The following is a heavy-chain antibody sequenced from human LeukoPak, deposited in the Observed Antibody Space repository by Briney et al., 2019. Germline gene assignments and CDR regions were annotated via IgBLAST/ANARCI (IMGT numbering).Heavy chain of an antibody. CDR3: ARVGPELLDAFDI. Sequence: ASVKVSCKASGYTXTSXYMHXVXXXPGQGXXXXGIXNASGGSKSYAQKFEGRVTMTRDTSTSTVYMELSSLRSEDTAVYYCARVGPELLDAFDIWGQGTMVTVSS. CDR2: XNASGGSK. D-gene: IGHD1-26*01. CDR1: GYTXTSXY. J-gene: IGHJ3*02. V-gene: IGHV1-46*01.